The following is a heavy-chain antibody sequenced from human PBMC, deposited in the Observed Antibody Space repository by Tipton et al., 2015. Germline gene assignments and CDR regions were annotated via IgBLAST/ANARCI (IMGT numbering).Heavy chain of an antibody. D-gene: IGHD3-16*01. Sequence: TLSLTCTVSGGSFSDYYWSWIRQSPGEGLEWIGYIYYSGSTNYNPSLRSRVAMSMDTSKNQFSLKLSSVIAADTAVYYCARIRGRYVMDYWGQGTLVTVSS. J-gene: IGHJ4*02. V-gene: IGHV4-59*01. CDR1: GGSFSDYY. CDR3: ARIRGRYVMDY. CDR2: IYYSGST.